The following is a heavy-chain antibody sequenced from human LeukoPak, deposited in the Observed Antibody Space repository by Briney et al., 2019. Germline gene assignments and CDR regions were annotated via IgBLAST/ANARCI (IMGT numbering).Heavy chain of an antibody. CDR2: ISSSSSTI. CDR1: GFTFSSYS. V-gene: IGHV3-48*02. D-gene: IGHD3-22*01. Sequence: GGSLRLSCAASGFTFSSYSMNWVRQAPGKGLEWVSYISSSSSTIYYADSVKGRFTISRVNAKNSLYLQMNSLRDEDTAVYYCAREPGYYYDSSGYYHLDYWGQGTLVTVSS. CDR3: AREPGYYYDSSGYYHLDY. J-gene: IGHJ4*02.